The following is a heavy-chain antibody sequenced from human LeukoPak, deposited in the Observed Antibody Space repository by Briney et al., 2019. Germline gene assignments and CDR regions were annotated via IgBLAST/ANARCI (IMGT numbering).Heavy chain of an antibody. CDR3: ASAWGVYDSSGYYLDY. V-gene: IGHV4-39*07. J-gene: IGHJ4*02. CDR1: GVSISSSSYY. CDR2: IYYSGST. Sequence: PSETLSLTCIVSGVSISSSSYYWGWIRQPPGKGLEWIGSIYYSGSTNYNPFLKSRVTISVDTSKNQFSLKLSSVTAADTAVYYCASAWGVYDSSGYYLDYWGQGTLVTVSS. D-gene: IGHD3-22*01.